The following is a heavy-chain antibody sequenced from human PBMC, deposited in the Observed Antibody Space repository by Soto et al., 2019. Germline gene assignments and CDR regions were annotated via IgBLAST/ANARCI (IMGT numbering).Heavy chain of an antibody. CDR1: GFAFNTYS. Sequence: EVQLVESGGGLVKPGGSLRLSCTASGFAFNTYSMNWVRQAPGKGLEWVSSINEDSTYIYYADSLRGRITSSRDNAKDSLFLQMNSLRPDDTAVYYCVRDLGRYFRSGYMDLWGDGDTVTVSS. CDR2: INEDSTYI. D-gene: IGHD3-9*01. CDR3: VRDLGRYFRSGYMDL. J-gene: IGHJ6*03. V-gene: IGHV3-21*02.